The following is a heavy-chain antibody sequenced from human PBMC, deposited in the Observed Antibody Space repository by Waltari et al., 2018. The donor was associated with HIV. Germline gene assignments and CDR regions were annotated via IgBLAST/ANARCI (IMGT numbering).Heavy chain of an antibody. CDR2: ISGSGGST. J-gene: IGHJ4*02. D-gene: IGHD2-15*01. CDR3: ANRYCSGGSCYYYYFDY. Sequence: EVQLLESGGGLVQPGGSLRLSCAASGFTFSSYAMSWVRQAPGTGLEWVSAISGSGGSTYYADSVKGRFTISRDNSKNTLYLQMNSLRAEDTAVYYCANRYCSGGSCYYYYFDYWGQGTLVTVSS. V-gene: IGHV3-23*01. CDR1: GFTFSSYA.